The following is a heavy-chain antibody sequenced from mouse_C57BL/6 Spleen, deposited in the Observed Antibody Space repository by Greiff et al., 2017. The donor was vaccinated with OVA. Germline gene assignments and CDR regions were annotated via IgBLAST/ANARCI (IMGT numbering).Heavy chain of an antibody. CDR2: IHPSDSDT. V-gene: IGHV1-74*01. CDR1: GYTFTSYW. J-gene: IGHJ2*01. CDR3: AIERIYYGSSYFDD. Sequence: QVQLQQPGAELVKPGASVKVSCKASGYTFTSYWMHWVKQRPGQGLEWIGRIHPSDSDTNSNQKFKGKATLTVDKSSSTAYMQLSSLTSEDSAVYYCAIERIYYGSSYFDDWGQGTTLTVSS. D-gene: IGHD1-1*01.